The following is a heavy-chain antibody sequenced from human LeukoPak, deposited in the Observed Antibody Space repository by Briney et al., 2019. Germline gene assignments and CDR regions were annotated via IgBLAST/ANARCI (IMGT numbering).Heavy chain of an antibody. CDR2: ISSSGSTI. CDR3: ARDHIVVVPAALLYYYYGMDV. V-gene: IGHV3-11*04. CDR1: GFTFSDYY. Sequence: GGSLRLSCAASGFTFSDYYMSWIRQAPGKGLEWVSYISSSGSTIYYADSVKGRFTISRDNAKNSLYLQMNSLRAEDTAVYYCARDHIVVVPAALLYYYYGMDVWGQGTTVTVSS. D-gene: IGHD2-2*01. J-gene: IGHJ6*02.